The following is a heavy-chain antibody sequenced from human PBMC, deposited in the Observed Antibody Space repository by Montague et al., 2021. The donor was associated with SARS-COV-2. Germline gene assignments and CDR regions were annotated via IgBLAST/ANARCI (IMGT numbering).Heavy chain of an antibody. CDR2: IYHTGST. Sequence: TLSLTSTVSGGSISSGCYYWSWIRQHPGKGLEWIGYIYHTGSTHYXWCLKGRVTISKETSKNHFSLNLSSVTAADSAVYYCPRDSGYYDSSGYSYDAFDIWGQGTKVTVSS. CDR3: PRDSGYYDSSGYSYDAFDI. V-gene: IGHV4-31*03. D-gene: IGHD3-22*01. CDR1: GGSISSGCYY. J-gene: IGHJ3*02.